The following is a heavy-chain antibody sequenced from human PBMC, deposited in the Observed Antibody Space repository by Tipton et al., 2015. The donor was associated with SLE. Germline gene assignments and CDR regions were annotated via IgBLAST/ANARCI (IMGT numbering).Heavy chain of an antibody. CDR1: GDSLISDYF. CDR3: ARRSVQEAFDI. D-gene: IGHD1-1*01. V-gene: IGHV4-38-2*01. CDR2: IFHTGTT. J-gene: IGHJ3*02. Sequence: LRLSCAVSGDSLISDYFWGWIRQPPGKGLEWIGNIFHTGTTYSTPSLKSRITISVDTSNNQFSLRLRSVTAADTAVYFCARRSVQEAFDIWGQGTMVTVSS.